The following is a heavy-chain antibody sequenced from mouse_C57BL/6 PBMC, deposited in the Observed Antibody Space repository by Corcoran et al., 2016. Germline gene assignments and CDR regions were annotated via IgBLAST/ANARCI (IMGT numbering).Heavy chain of an antibody. Sequence: QHLLQQSGPVRVKPGASVKIPYKAAGYTFTDYYINWVKQRPGHGLEWIGWIFPGNGSTYYNEKFKGKATLTVDKSSSTAFMLLSSLTSEDSAVYFCARHYSNYLYYFDYWGQGSTLTVSS. D-gene: IGHD2-5*01. CDR3: ARHYSNYLYYFDY. J-gene: IGHJ2*01. CDR2: IFPGNGST. CDR1: GYTFTDYY. V-gene: IGHV1-75*01.